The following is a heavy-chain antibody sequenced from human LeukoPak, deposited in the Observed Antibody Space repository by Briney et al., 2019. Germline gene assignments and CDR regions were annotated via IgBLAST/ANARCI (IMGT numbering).Heavy chain of an antibody. CDR1: GGSISNNSYF. CDR3: ARHQRDAVVVPAAIRVYNWFDP. J-gene: IGHJ5*02. Sequence: SETLSLTCTVSGGSISNNSYFWGWIRQPPGKGLEWIGSIYYSGSAYYNPSLKSRVTISVDTSKNQFSLELTSVTASDTAVYYCARHQRDAVVVPAAIRVYNWFDPWGQGTLVTVSS. CDR2: IYYSGSA. D-gene: IGHD2-2*02. V-gene: IGHV4-39*01.